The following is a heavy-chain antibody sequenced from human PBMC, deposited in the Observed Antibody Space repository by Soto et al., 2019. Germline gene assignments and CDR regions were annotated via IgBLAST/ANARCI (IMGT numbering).Heavy chain of an antibody. D-gene: IGHD6-19*01. CDR2: IYFTGST. CDR1: GHSLSSGGYY. V-gene: IGHV4-31*03. J-gene: IGHJ4*02. Sequence: PSATLSITCTVSGHSLSSGGYYWSWIRQHPGKGLEWVGYIYFTGSTLYNPSLKSRLAMSLDTSKNQFSLRLTSVTAADTAVYFCARDWGSSGWPNWGQGTLVTVS. CDR3: ARDWGSSGWPN.